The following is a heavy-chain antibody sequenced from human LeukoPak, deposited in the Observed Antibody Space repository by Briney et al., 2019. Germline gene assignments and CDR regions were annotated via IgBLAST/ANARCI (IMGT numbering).Heavy chain of an antibody. CDR3: ASSYIAARDWYFDP. CDR1: GGSISSYY. CDR2: IYTSGST. V-gene: IGHV4-4*07. D-gene: IGHD6-6*01. J-gene: IGHJ2*01. Sequence: SETLSLTCTVSGGSISSYYWSWIRQPAGKGLEWIGRIYTSGSTNYNPSLKSRVTMSVDTSKNQFSLKLSSVTAADTAVYYCASSYIAARDWYFDPWGRGTLVTVSS.